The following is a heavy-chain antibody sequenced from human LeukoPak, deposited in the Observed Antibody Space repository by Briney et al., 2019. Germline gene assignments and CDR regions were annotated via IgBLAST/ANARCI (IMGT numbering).Heavy chain of an antibody. CDR1: GFTFSSYA. CDR2: ISGSGGST. Sequence: GGSLRLSCAASGFTFSSYAMSWVRQAPGKGLEWVSAISGSGGSTYYADSVKGRFTISRDNSKNTLYLQMNSLSGEDTAVYYCARTLRYFDWSHFDYWGQGTLVTVSS. J-gene: IGHJ4*02. CDR3: ARTLRYFDWSHFDY. V-gene: IGHV3-23*01. D-gene: IGHD3-9*01.